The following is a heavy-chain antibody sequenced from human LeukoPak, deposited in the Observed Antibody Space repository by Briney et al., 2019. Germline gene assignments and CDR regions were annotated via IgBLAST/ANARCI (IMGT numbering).Heavy chain of an antibody. J-gene: IGHJ3*02. CDR1: GFXFSSYS. CDR2: ISSSSSYI. V-gene: IGHV3-21*01. D-gene: IGHD3-22*01. CDR3: ARSLYYYDSSGYYSPGAFDI. Sequence: GGSLRLSCAASGFXFSSYSMNWVRQAPGKGQEWVSSISSSSSYIYYADSVKGRLTISRDNAKNSLYLQMNSLRAEDTAVYYCARSLYYYDSSGYYSPGAFDIWGQGTMVTVSS.